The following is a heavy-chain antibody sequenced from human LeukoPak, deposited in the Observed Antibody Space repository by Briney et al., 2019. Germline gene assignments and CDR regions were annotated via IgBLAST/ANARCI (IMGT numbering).Heavy chain of an antibody. D-gene: IGHD2-2*01. V-gene: IGHV3-21*01. CDR2: ISDSGYST. Sequence: GGSLRLSCAASGFSFSNNWIHWIRQAPGKGLEWVSAISDSGYSTYYADSVKGRFTISRDNAKNSLYLQMNSLRAEDTAVYYCAREGRSTSCYDPWGQGTLVTVSS. CDR1: GFSFSNNW. J-gene: IGHJ5*02. CDR3: AREGRSTSCYDP.